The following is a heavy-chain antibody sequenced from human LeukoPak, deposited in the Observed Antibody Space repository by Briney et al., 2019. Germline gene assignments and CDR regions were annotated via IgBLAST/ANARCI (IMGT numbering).Heavy chain of an antibody. V-gene: IGHV3-33*01. J-gene: IGHJ4*02. CDR3: ARGYSYGYFDY. CDR2: IWYYGSNK. D-gene: IGHD5-18*01. Sequence: ECVAFIWYYGSNKYYAVSVKGRFTISRDNSKNTLYLQMNSLRAEDTAVYYCARGYSYGYFDYWGQGTLVTVSS.